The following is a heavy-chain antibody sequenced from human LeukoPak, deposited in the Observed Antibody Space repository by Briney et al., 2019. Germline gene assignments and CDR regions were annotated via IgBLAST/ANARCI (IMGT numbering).Heavy chain of an antibody. D-gene: IGHD6-19*01. CDR2: VSYDGGNN. V-gene: IGHV3-30*14. CDR1: GFTFSRYD. Sequence: GGSLRLSCVGSGFTFSRYDMHWVRQAPGKGLDWMAVVSYDGGNNIYADSVKGRFSISRDNSKNTLYLQMNSLRAEDTAVYYCARDTAVAGIWGQGTLVTVSS. J-gene: IGHJ4*02. CDR3: ARDTAVAGI.